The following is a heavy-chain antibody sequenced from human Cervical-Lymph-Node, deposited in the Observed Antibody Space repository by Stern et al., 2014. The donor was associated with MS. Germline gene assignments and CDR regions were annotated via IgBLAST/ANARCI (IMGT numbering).Heavy chain of an antibody. CDR1: GGTLRSYV. J-gene: IGHJ4*02. D-gene: IGHD3-16*01. Sequence: VQLVQSGAEVKKSGSSVKVSCKASGGTLRSYVITWARQASGQGPEWIGEISPIFGTATYAHHFQGRVTITADEYTRTVYMELSSLRSEDTAVYYCARNVGDTTLGHWGQGSQVIVSS. CDR2: ISPIFGTA. V-gene: IGHV1-69*01. CDR3: ARNVGDTTLGH.